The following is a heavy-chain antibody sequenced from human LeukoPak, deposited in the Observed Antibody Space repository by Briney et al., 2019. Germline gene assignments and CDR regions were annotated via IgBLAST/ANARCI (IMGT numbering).Heavy chain of an antibody. CDR2: IYYSGST. CDR1: GGSISSYY. J-gene: IGHJ6*02. V-gene: IGHV4-59*01. D-gene: IGHD6-13*01. CDR3: AREREIAAGLMDV. Sequence: SETLSLTCTVSGGSISSYYWSWIRQPPGKGLEWIGYIYYSGSTNYNPSLKSRVTISVDTSKNQFSLKLSSVTAADTAVYYRAREREIAAGLMDVWGQGTTVTVSS.